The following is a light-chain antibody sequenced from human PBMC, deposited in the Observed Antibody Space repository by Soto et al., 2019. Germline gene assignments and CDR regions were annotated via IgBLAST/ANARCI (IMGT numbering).Light chain of an antibody. CDR1: ERVRNY. CDR3: QQRSNWPLT. CDR2: DAS. V-gene: IGKV3-11*01. J-gene: IGKJ3*01. Sequence: EIVLTQSPATLSLSPGESATLSCRASERVRNYLAWYQQRPGQAPRLLIYDASNRATDIPARFTGSGSGTDFTLSISSLEPEDFAVYFCQQRSNWPLTFGPGTNVEI.